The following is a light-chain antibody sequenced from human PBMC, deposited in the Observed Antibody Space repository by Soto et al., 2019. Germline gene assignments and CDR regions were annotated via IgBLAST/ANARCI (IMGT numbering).Light chain of an antibody. J-gene: IGKJ2*01. CDR3: MQATQSYT. CDR1: QSLVHIDGNTY. Sequence: DIVLTQTRLSSPVTLGQPASISCRSSQSLVHIDGNTYLNRLQQRPGQPPRLLIYKISNRFPGVPDRFSGSGAGTDFTLKISRVEAEDVGGYYCMQATQSYTFGQGTRLEIK. CDR2: KIS. V-gene: IGKV2-24*01.